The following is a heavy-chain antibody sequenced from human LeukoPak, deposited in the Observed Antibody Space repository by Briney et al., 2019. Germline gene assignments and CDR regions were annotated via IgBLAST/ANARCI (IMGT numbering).Heavy chain of an antibody. CDR3: AREMRYSSSWYMGY. J-gene: IGHJ4*02. D-gene: IGHD6-13*01. V-gene: IGHV3-33*01. CDR1: GFTFSSYG. CDR2: IWYDVSNK. Sequence: PGGSLRLSCAVSGFTFSSYGMHWVRQAPGKGLEWVAVIWYDVSNKYYAHSVKGRFTISRDNYKNTLYLQMNSLSAEDTAVYYCAREMRYSSSWYMGYWGQGTLVTVSS.